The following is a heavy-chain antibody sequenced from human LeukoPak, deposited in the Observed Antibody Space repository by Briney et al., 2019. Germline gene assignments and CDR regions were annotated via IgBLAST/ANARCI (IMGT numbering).Heavy chain of an antibody. J-gene: IGHJ4*02. Sequence: PGGSLRLSCAASGFTFSNYAMSWVRQAPGKGLEWVSAISGRGGGTYYADSVKGRFTISRDNSKNTLYLQMNSLRAEDTAVYYSARGKGDTGGSFDYWGQGTLVTVSS. V-gene: IGHV3-23*01. CDR1: GFTFSNYA. D-gene: IGHD3-16*01. CDR3: ARGKGDTGGSFDY. CDR2: ISGRGGGT.